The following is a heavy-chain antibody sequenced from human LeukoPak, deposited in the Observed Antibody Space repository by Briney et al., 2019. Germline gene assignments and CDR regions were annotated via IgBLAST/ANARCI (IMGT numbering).Heavy chain of an antibody. V-gene: IGHV4-59*01. J-gene: IGHJ5*02. Sequence: PSETLSLTCTVSGGSISSYYWSWIRQSPGKGLECIGYIHYTGSTNYNPSLKSRVTISVETSKNQFSLKLKSVTAADTAVYYCAREDRGSIVVVAAGSYNWFDPWGQGTLVTVSS. CDR1: GGSISSYY. D-gene: IGHD2-15*01. CDR2: IHYTGST. CDR3: AREDRGSIVVVAAGSYNWFDP.